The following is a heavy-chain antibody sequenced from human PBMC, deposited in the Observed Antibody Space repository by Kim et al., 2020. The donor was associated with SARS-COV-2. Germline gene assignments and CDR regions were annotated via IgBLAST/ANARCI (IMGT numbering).Heavy chain of an antibody. Sequence: SETLSLTCTVSGGSISSYYWSWIRQPPGKGLEWIGYIYYSGSTNYNPSLKSRVTISVDTSKNQFSLKLSSVTAADTAGSYCARAQGRFRELLSFDYWGQGTLVTVSS. CDR1: GGSISSYY. V-gene: IGHV4-59*01. CDR2: IYYSGST. J-gene: IGHJ4*02. CDR3: ARAQGRFRELLSFDY. D-gene: IGHD3-10*01.